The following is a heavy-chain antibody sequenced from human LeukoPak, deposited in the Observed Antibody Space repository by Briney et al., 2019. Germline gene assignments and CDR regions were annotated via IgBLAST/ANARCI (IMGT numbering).Heavy chain of an antibody. V-gene: IGHV3-30*18. J-gene: IGHJ6*02. CDR2: ISCDESDK. D-gene: IGHD2-15*01. CDR3: AKGVVAATNAAYYGMDV. Sequence: QTGGSLRLSCAASGFTFSNYGMHWVRQAPGKGLEWVAVISCDESDKYYADSVKGRFTISRDNSKNTLYLQMNSLRPEDTAVYYCAKGVVAATNAAYYGMDVWGQGTTVTVSS. CDR1: GFTFSNYG.